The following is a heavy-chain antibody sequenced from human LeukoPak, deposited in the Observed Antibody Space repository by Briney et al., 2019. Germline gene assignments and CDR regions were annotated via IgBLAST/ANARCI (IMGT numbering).Heavy chain of an antibody. CDR2: INLNTAGT. V-gene: IGHV1-2*02. J-gene: IGHJ3*01. CDR3: AIETTGSCHPGDV. Sequence: AAVKVTCKASGYTFTGYHIHWVRQAPGQGLEWMSSINLNTAGTEYPQKFQGRVTVTWDTPVTTAYMELSALTYGDTATYYCAIETTGSCHPGDVWGQGTMVTVSS. D-gene: IGHD1-7*01. CDR1: GYTFTGYH.